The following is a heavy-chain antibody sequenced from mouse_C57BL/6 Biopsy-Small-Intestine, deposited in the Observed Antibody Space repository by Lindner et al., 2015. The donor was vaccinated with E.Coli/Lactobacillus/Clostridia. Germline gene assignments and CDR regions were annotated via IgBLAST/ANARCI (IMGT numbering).Heavy chain of an antibody. J-gene: IGHJ2*01. CDR2: ILPGSTGT. V-gene: IGHV1-9*01. CDR3: AREGDYDYDVVDY. Sequence: VQLQESGAELMKPGASVKLSCKATGYTFTGYWIEWVKQRPGHGLEWIGEILPGSTGTKYNEKFMGKATFTADTSSNTAYMQLSSLTTEDSAIYYCAREGDYDYDVVDYWGQGTTLTVSS. CDR1: GYTFTGYW. D-gene: IGHD2-4*01.